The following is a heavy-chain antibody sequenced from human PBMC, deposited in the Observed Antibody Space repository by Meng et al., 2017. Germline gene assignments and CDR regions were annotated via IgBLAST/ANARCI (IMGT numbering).Heavy chain of an antibody. Sequence: VLELNMPGASVKVACSASGHTLPSYAINWVRQAPGQGLEWMGWINTNTGNPTYAQGFTGRFVFSLDTSVSTAYLQISSLKAEDTAVYYCARMGIAVAGTLGWEDYWGQGTLVTVSS. V-gene: IGHV7-4-1*02. D-gene: IGHD6-19*01. J-gene: IGHJ4*02. CDR1: GHTLPSYA. CDR2: INTNTGNP. CDR3: ARMGIAVAGTLGWEDY.